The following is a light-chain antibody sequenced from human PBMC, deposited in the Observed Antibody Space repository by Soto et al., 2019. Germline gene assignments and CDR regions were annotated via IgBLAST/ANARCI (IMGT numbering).Light chain of an antibody. V-gene: IGKV3-20*01. CDR3: QKYGSSPWT. CDR2: GAS. Sequence: EIVLTQSPGTQSLSPGERATLSCRASQSVSSSYLAWYQQKPGQAPRLLIYGASSRATGIPDRFSGSGSGTDFTLTISRLEPEDFAVYYCQKYGSSPWTFGQGTKVEIK. J-gene: IGKJ1*01. CDR1: QSVSSSY.